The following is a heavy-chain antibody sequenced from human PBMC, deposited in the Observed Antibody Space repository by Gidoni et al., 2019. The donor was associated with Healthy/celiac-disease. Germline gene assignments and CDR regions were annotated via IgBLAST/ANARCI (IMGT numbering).Heavy chain of an antibody. Sequence: QVQLVQSGAEVKKPGASVKVSCKASGYTFTSYYMHWVRQAPGQGLEWMGIINPSGGSTSYAQKFQGRVTMTRDTSTSTVYMELSSLRSEDTAVYYCARVSPHDYRTTTFDYWGQGTLVTVSS. CDR2: INPSGGST. V-gene: IGHV1-46*01. CDR3: ARVSPHDYRTTTFDY. D-gene: IGHD4-4*01. CDR1: GYTFTSYY. J-gene: IGHJ4*02.